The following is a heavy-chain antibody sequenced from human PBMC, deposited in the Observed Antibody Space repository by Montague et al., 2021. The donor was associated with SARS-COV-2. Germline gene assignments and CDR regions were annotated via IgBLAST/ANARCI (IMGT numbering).Heavy chain of an antibody. CDR2: IYYSGST. CDR1: GGSISSSSYY. Sequence: SETLSLTCTVSGGSISSSSYYWGWIRQPPGKGLEWIGSIYYSGSTHYNPSLKSRVTISVDTSKNQFSLKLSSVTAADTAVYYCARVGRQQLVRLSGMDVWGQGTTVTVSS. V-gene: IGHV4-39*07. J-gene: IGHJ6*02. D-gene: IGHD6-13*01. CDR3: ARVGRQQLVRLSGMDV.